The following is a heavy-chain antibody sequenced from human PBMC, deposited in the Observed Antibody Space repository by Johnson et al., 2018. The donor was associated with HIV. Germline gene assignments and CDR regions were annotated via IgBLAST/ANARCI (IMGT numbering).Heavy chain of an antibody. Sequence: VQLVESGGGWVQPGGSLRLSCVASGFTFSNCAMNWVRQAPGKGLEWVATVSGGGGITYYADSVKGRFSISRDNSNNTLSLQMDSLRVEDTAVYYCAKRLGFDNRGDQFDIWGQGAMVTVSS. CDR1: GFTFSNCA. J-gene: IGHJ3*02. CDR3: AKRLGFDNRGDQFDI. V-gene: IGHV3-23*04. CDR2: VSGGGGIT. D-gene: IGHD3-22*01.